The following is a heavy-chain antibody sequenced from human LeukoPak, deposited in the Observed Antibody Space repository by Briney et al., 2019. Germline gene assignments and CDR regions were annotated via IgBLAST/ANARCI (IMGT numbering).Heavy chain of an antibody. CDR1: GFTFSSYA. D-gene: IGHD1-14*01. Sequence: GGSLRLSCSASGFTFSSYAMSWVRQAPGKGLEWVSAISGSGGSTYYADSVKGRFTISRDNSKNTLYLQMNSLRAEDTAVYYCARGVWHLGKPFDYWGQGNLVIVSS. CDR2: ISGSGGST. V-gene: IGHV3-23*01. CDR3: ARGVWHLGKPFDY. J-gene: IGHJ4*02.